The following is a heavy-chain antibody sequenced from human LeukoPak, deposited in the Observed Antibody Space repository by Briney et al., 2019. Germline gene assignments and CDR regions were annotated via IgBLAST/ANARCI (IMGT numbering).Heavy chain of an antibody. V-gene: IGHV1-2*02. CDR1: GYTFTGYY. D-gene: IGHD5-18*01. CDR3: ARDWDTAMVYFDY. Sequence: ASVKASCKASGYTFTGYYMHWVRQAPGQGLEWMGWINPNSGGTNYAQKFQGRVTMTRDTSISTAYMELSRLRSDDTAVYYCARDWDTAMVYFDYWGQGTLVTVSS. J-gene: IGHJ4*02. CDR2: INPNSGGT.